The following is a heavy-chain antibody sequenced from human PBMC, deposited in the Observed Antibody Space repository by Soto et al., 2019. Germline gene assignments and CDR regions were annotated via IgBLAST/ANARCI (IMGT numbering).Heavy chain of an antibody. CDR2: INQDGSEK. V-gene: IGHV3-7*01. CDR1: RFTFSRNR. D-gene: IGHD5-18*01. Sequence: EVQLVESVGGLVEPGASLRLSCAASRFTFSRNRMSWVRQAPGKGLEWVATINQDGSEKYYVDSGKGRFTISRDNAKHALYLQMNSLRAEDTAVNNCARRGNTESPTFAYWGHGAPVTVSA. CDR3: ARRGNTESPTFAY. J-gene: IGHJ4*01.